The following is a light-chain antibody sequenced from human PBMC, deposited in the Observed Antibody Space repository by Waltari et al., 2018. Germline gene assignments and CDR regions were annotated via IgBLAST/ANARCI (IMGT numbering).Light chain of an antibody. CDR2: DVT. J-gene: IGLJ2*01. CDR1: SSDVGGYDY. Sequence: QSALTQPRSVSGSPGPSVTISCTGTSSDVGGYDYVSWYQHPPVTAPNLLLCDVTKRHSRVPDRFAVSKSGNTASLTISGLQAEEEADYYCCSYAGRYTHVVFGGGTKLTVL. V-gene: IGLV2-11*01. CDR3: CSYAGRYTHVV.